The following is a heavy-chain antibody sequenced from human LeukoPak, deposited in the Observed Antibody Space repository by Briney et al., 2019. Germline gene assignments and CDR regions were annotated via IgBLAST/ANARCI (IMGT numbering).Heavy chain of an antibody. CDR2: INHSGST. J-gene: IGHJ5*02. V-gene: IGHV4-34*01. Sequence: SETLSLTCAVYGGSFSGYYWSWIRQPPGKGLEWIGEINHSGSTNYNPSLKSRVTMSVDTSKNQFSLKLSSVTAADTAVYYCAREPEAAYDNWFDPWGQGTLVTVSS. D-gene: IGHD3-16*01. CDR3: AREPEAAYDNWFDP. CDR1: GGSFSGYY.